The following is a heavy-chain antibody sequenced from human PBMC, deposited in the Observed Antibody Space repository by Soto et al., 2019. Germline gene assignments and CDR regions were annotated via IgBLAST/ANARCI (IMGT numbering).Heavy chain of an antibody. CDR2: IWYDGSNK. Sequence: GGSLRLSCAASGFTFSSYGMHWVRQAPGKGLEWVAVIWYDGSNKYYADSVKGRFTISRDNSKNTLYLQMNSLRAEDTAVYYCARRGERDAFDIWGQGTMVTVSS. J-gene: IGHJ3*02. V-gene: IGHV3-33*01. CDR1: GFTFSSYG. CDR3: ARRGERDAFDI.